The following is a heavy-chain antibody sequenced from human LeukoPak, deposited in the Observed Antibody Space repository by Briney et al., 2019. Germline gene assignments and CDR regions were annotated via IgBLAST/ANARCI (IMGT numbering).Heavy chain of an antibody. Sequence: GGSLRLSCAASGNYWMHWVRQAPGKGLVWVSHINSDGSWTSYADSVKGRFTISKDNAKNTVYLQMNNLRAEDTAVYYCVSFYETCWGRGTLVTVSS. CDR1: GNYW. D-gene: IGHD2-2*01. CDR3: VSFYETC. V-gene: IGHV3-74*01. J-gene: IGHJ4*02. CDR2: INSDGSWT.